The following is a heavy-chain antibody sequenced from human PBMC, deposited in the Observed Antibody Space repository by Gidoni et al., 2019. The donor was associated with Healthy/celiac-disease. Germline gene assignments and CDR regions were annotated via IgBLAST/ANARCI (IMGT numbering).Heavy chain of an antibody. CDR2: INPSGGST. CDR3: ARDLAAVDWRGIRAYGMDV. D-gene: IGHD6-13*01. J-gene: IGHJ6*02. V-gene: IGHV1-46*01. Sequence: QVQLVQSGAEVKKPGASVKVSCKASGYTFTSYSMPWVRQAPGQGLEWMGIINPSGGSTSYAQKFQGRVTMTRDTSTSTVYMELSSLRSEDTAVYYCARDLAAVDWRGIRAYGMDVWGQGTTVTVSS. CDR1: GYTFTSYS.